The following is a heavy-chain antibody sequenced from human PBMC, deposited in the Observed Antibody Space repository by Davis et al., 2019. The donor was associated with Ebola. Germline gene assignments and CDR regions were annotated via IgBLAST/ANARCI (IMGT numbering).Heavy chain of an antibody. V-gene: IGHV3-73*01. CDR3: SSTSGWYDY. J-gene: IGHJ4*02. D-gene: IGHD6-19*01. Sequence: GESLKISCAASGFTFSGSAMHWVRQASGKGLEWVGRIRSKANSYATAYAASVEGRFTISRDDSKNTAYLQMNSLKTEDTAVYYCSSTSGWYDYWGQGTLVTVSS. CDR1: GFTFSGSA. CDR2: IRSKANSYAT.